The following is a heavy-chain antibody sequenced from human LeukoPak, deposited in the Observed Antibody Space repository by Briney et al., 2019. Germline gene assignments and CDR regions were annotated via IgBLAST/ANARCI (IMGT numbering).Heavy chain of an antibody. CDR1: GGSISSYY. V-gene: IGHV4-4*07. D-gene: IGHD3-22*01. Sequence: PSETLSLTCTVSGGSISSYYWSWIRQPAGKGLEWIGRIYTSGSTNYNPSLKSRVTMSVDTSKNQFSLKLSSVTAADTAVYYCARSRNPVGGMIVVANWFDPWGQGTLVTVSS. J-gene: IGHJ5*02. CDR2: IYTSGST. CDR3: ARSRNPVGGMIVVANWFDP.